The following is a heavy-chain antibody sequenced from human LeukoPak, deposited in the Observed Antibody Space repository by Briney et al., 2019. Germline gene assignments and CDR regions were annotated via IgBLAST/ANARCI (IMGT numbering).Heavy chain of an antibody. J-gene: IGHJ6*03. V-gene: IGHV3-48*03. D-gene: IGHD1-26*01. CDR3: AREGYGGFSYYYYYMDV. CDR1: GFTFSSYE. CDR2: ISSSGSTI. Sequence: GGSLRLSCAASGFTFSSYEMNWVRQAPGKGLEWVSYISSSGSTIYYADSVKGRFTISRDNAKNSLYLQMNSLGAEDTAVYYCAREGYGGFSYYYYYMDVWGKGTTVTVSS.